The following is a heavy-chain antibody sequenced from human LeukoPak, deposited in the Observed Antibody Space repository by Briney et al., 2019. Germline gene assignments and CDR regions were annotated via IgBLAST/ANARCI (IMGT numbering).Heavy chain of an antibody. V-gene: IGHV3-74*01. CDR3: ARDSNLWSWNYSHYYYYYYMDV. CDR1: GFTFSSYW. CDR2: INSDGSST. Sequence: PGGSLRLSCAASGFTFSSYWMHWVRQAPGKGLVWVSRINSDGSSTSYADSVKGRFTISRDNAKNTLYLQMNSLGAEDTAVYYCARDSNLWSWNYSHYYYYYYMDVWGKGTTVTVSS. J-gene: IGHJ6*03. D-gene: IGHD1-7*01.